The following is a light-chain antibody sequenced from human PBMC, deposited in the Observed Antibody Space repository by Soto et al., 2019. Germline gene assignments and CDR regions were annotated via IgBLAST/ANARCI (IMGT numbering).Light chain of an antibody. CDR1: SGHSNYA. V-gene: IGLV4-69*01. Sequence: QSVLTQSPSASASLGASVKLTCTLSSGHSNYAIAWHQQQPEKGPRYLMKLNRDGSHSKGDGIPNRFSGSSSGAERYLTISSLRSEDEADYYCQTWGTGIVIFGGGTQLTVL. J-gene: IGLJ2*01. CDR2: LNRDGSH. CDR3: QTWGTGIVI.